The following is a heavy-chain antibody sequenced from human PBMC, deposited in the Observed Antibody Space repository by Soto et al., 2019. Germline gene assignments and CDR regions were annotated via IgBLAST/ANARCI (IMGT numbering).Heavy chain of an antibody. Sequence: PSETLSLTCAVYGGSFSGYYWSWIRQPPGKGLEWIGEINHSGSTNYNPSLKSRVTISVDTSKNQFSLKLSSVTAADTAVYYCARGVTRGYYHGMDVWGQGTTVTVSS. J-gene: IGHJ6*02. D-gene: IGHD3-10*01. CDR1: GGSFSGYY. CDR2: INHSGST. CDR3: ARGVTRGYYHGMDV. V-gene: IGHV4-34*01.